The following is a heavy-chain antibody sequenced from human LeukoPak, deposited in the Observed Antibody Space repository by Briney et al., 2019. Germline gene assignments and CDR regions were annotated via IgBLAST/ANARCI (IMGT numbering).Heavy chain of an antibody. CDR3: ARRSGSIQLWLSGDYFDY. CDR2: ISAYNGNT. J-gene: IGHJ4*02. Sequence: ASVKVSCKASGYTFTSYGISWVRQAPGQGLEWMGWISAYNGNTNYAQKLQGRVTMTTDTSTSTAYMERRSMRSDATAVYYCARRSGSIQLWLSGDYFDYWGQGTLVTVSS. V-gene: IGHV1-18*01. D-gene: IGHD5-18*01. CDR1: GYTFTSYG.